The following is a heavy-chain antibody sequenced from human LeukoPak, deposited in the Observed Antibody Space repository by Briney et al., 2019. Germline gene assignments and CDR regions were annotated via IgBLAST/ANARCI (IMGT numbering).Heavy chain of an antibody. Sequence: GGSLRLSCAASGFTFSSYAMSWVRQAPGKGLEWVSAISGSGGSTYYADSVKGRFTISRDNSKNTLYLQMSSLRAEDTAVYYCAKSSMVRGVINNYWGQGTLVTVSS. CDR2: ISGSGGST. J-gene: IGHJ4*02. CDR3: AKSSMVRGVINNY. CDR1: GFTFSSYA. V-gene: IGHV3-23*01. D-gene: IGHD3-10*01.